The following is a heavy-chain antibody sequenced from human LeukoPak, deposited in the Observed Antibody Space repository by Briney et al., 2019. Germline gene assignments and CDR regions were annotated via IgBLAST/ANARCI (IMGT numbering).Heavy chain of an antibody. D-gene: IGHD3-10*01. V-gene: IGHV3-23*01. J-gene: IGHJ4*02. CDR1: GFTFSSYA. Sequence: GGSLRLSCAASGFTFSSYAMSWVRQAPGKGLEWVSVISGSGGSTYYADSVKGRFTISRDNSKSTLFLLLNSLRAEDTAVYYCAKDPYHGSGTLYPTLDFWGQGTLVTVSS. CDR3: AKDPYHGSGTLYPTLDF. CDR2: ISGSGGST.